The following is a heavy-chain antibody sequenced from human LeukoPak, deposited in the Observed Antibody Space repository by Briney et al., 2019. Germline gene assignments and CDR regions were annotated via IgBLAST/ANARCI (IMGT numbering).Heavy chain of an antibody. Sequence: TGGSLRLSCAASGFTFSDHYMDWVRQAPGKGLEWVGRTRNKANSYTTEYAASVKDRFTISRDDSKNSLYLQMNSLKTEDTAVYYCARGGSYGVYYFDYWGQGTLVTVSS. V-gene: IGHV3-72*01. CDR1: GFTFSDHY. D-gene: IGHD4-17*01. J-gene: IGHJ4*02. CDR2: TRNKANSYTT. CDR3: ARGGSYGVYYFDY.